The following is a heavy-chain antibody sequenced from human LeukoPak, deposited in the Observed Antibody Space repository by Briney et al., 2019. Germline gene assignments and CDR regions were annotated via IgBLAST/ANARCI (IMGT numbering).Heavy chain of an antibody. CDR3: ARDYFQNSYDEMDY. CDR2: ISYDGSNK. J-gene: IGHJ4*02. V-gene: IGHV3-30-3*01. Sequence: GRSLRLSCAASGFTFSSYAMHWVRQAPGKGLEWVAVISYDGSNKYYADSVKGRFTISRDNAKNSLYLQMNSLRAEDTAVYYCARDYFQNSYDEMDYWGQGTLVTVSS. D-gene: IGHD5-18*01. CDR1: GFTFSSYA.